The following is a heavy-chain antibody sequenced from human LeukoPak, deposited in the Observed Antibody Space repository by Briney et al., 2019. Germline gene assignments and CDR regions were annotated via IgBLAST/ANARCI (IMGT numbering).Heavy chain of an antibody. CDR2: IWYDGSNK. Sequence: GGSLRLSCAASGFTFSSYGMHWVRQAPGKGLEWVAVIWYDGSNKYYADSVKGRFTISRDNSKNTLYLQMNSPRAEDTAVYYCAREEVVIRPYFDYWGQGTLVTVSS. CDR3: AREEVVIRPYFDY. D-gene: IGHD3-22*01. J-gene: IGHJ4*02. V-gene: IGHV3-33*01. CDR1: GFTFSSYG.